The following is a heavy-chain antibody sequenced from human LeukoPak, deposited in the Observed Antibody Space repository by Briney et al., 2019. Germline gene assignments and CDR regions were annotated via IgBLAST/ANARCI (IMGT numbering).Heavy chain of an antibody. CDR2: IYSGGST. Sequence: GGSLRLSCAASGITVTATYMSWVRQAPGEGLEWVSAIYSGGSTYYADSVKGRFTVSRDFSMNTLYLQMNSLRAEDTAVYYCARSLVIRRYFDYWGQGTLVTVSS. J-gene: IGHJ4*02. D-gene: IGHD2-21*01. CDR3: ARSLVIRRYFDY. CDR1: GITVTATY. V-gene: IGHV3-53*01.